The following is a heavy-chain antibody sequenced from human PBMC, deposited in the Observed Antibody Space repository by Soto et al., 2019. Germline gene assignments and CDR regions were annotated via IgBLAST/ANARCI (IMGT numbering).Heavy chain of an antibody. D-gene: IGHD3-16*01. CDR3: TTDHPPVRGRYFDY. Sequence: EVQLVESGGGLVKPGGSLSLSCAASGFTFSNAWMSWVRQAPGKGLEWVGRIKSKTDGGTTDYAAPVKGRFTISRDDSKNTLYLQMNSLKTEDTAVYYCTTDHPPVRGRYFDYWGQGTLVTVSS. J-gene: IGHJ4*02. CDR1: GFTFSNAW. V-gene: IGHV3-15*01. CDR2: IKSKTDGGTT.